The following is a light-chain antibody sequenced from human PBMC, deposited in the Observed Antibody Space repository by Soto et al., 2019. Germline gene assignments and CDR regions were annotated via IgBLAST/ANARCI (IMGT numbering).Light chain of an antibody. V-gene: IGKV3-15*01. J-gene: IGKJ1*01. Sequence: ENVITQSPATLSLSTGERATLSCRASQSLTTDLAWYQQKPGQPPRLLIYGASTRATDFPARFSGSGSGTEFTLTISSLQSEDFAIYYCQQYTNWPRTFGQGTKV. CDR1: QSLTTD. CDR3: QQYTNWPRT. CDR2: GAS.